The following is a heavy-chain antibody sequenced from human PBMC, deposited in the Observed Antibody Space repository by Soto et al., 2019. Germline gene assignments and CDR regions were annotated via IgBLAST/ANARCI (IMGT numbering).Heavy chain of an antibody. V-gene: IGHV1-18*01. D-gene: IGHD4-17*01. J-gene: IGHJ6*02. CDR3: ARDHADTETIDYYYDGMDV. CDR1: GYTFTSYG. CDR2: ISAYNGNT. Sequence: QVQLVQSGAEVKKPGASVKVSCKASGYTFTSYGISWVRQAPGQGLEWMGWISAYNGNTNYAQKLQGRVTMTTDTSTSIAYMGLRSLRSDDTAVYYCARDHADTETIDYYYDGMDVWGQGTTVTVSS.